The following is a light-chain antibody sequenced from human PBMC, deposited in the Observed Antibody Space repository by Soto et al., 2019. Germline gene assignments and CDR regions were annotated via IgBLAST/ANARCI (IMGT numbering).Light chain of an antibody. J-gene: IGKJ2*01. CDR2: DAS. CDR1: QSVSSY. V-gene: IGKV3-11*01. CDR3: QQRSNWYT. Sequence: EIVLTQSPATLSLSPGERATLSCRASQSVSSYLAWYQQKPGQAPRLLIYDASNRATGIPARFSGSGSGTVFPLTISGLEPEDFAVYYCQQRSNWYTFGQGTKLEIK.